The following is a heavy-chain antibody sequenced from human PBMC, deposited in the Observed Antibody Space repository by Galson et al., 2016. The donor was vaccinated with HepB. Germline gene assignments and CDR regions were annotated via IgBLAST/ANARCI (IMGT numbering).Heavy chain of an antibody. Sequence: LRLSCAASGFTFSSYSMNWVRQAPGKGLEWVSSISSSSTYIYYADSVKGRFTISRDNAKNSLFLQMNSLRAEDTAVYYCAKWGVIVVSSTWYYLDYWGQGTQVTVSS. CDR2: ISSSSTYI. D-gene: IGHD6-13*01. CDR3: AKWGVIVVSSTWYYLDY. J-gene: IGHJ4*02. V-gene: IGHV3-21*04. CDR1: GFTFSSYS.